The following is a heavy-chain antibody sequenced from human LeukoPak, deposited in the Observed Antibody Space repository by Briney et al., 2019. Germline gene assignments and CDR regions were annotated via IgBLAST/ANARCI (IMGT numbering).Heavy chain of an antibody. J-gene: IGHJ5*02. CDR2: ISAYNGNT. CDR1: GYTFTSYG. Sequence: EASVKVSCKTSGYTFTSYGISWVRQAPGQGLEWMGWISAYNGNTNYAQKLQGRVTMTRDTSTSTVYMELSSLRSEDTAVYYCARGTDDYDFWSGSYNWFDPWGQGTLVTVSS. CDR3: ARGTDDYDFWSGSYNWFDP. D-gene: IGHD3-3*01. V-gene: IGHV1-18*01.